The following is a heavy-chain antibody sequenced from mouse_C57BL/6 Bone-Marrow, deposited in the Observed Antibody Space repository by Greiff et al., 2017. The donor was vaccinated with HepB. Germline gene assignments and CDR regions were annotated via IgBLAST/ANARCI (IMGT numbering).Heavy chain of an antibody. CDR3: ARTSLYYDYDGGFAY. Sequence: VKLVESGAELARPGASVKMSCKASGYNFTSYTMHWVKHRPGQGLEWIGYINPSSGSTNYNQRFKDKATLTADKSSSTAYMQLTSLTSEDSAVYYGARTSLYYDYDGGFAYWGRGTLVTVSA. CDR2: INPSSGST. V-gene: IGHV1-4*01. D-gene: IGHD2-4*01. CDR1: GYNFTSYT. J-gene: IGHJ3*01.